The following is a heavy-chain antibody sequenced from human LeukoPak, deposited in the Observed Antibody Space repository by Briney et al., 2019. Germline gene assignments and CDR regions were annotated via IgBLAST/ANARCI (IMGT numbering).Heavy chain of an antibody. CDR2: IRYDGGNK. V-gene: IGHV3-30*02. D-gene: IGHD3-22*01. CDR3: AKEKVRGADSSGYYFYFDY. CDR1: GFTFSSYG. Sequence: PGGSLRLPCAASGFTFSSYGMHWLRQAPGKGLEWVTFIRYDGGNKYYADSVKGRFTISRDNSKNTLYLQMNSLRAEDTAVYYCAKEKVRGADSSGYYFYFDYWGQGTLVTVSS. J-gene: IGHJ4*02.